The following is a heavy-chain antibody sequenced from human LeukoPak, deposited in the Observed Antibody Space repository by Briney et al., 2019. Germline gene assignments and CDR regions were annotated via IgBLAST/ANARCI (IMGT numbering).Heavy chain of an antibody. CDR3: AREATSVTQPDP. D-gene: IGHD4-17*01. V-gene: IGHV4-59*12. J-gene: IGHJ5*02. CDR2: IYYSGST. CDR1: GGSISSYY. Sequence: SETLSLTCTVSGGSISSYYWSWIRQPPGEGLEWIGYIYYSGSTNYNPSLKSRVTISVDTSKNQFSLKLSSVTAADTAVYYCAREATSVTQPDPWGQGTLVTVSS.